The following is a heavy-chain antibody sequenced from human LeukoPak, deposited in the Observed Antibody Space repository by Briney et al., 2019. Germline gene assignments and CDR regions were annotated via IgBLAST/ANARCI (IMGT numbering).Heavy chain of an antibody. V-gene: IGHV3-7*01. CDR2: IKQDGSEK. CDR3: ARDTRTFDY. Sequence: GGSQRLSCAASGFTFSAYWMTWVRQAPGKGLEWVANIKQDGSEKYYVDSVKGRFTISRDNAKNSLFLQMNSLRADDTAVYYCARDTRTFDYWGQGTLVTVSS. J-gene: IGHJ4*02. CDR1: GFTFSAYW. D-gene: IGHD1-26*01.